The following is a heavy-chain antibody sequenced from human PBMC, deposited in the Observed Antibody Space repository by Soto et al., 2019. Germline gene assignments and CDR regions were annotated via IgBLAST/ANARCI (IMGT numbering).Heavy chain of an antibody. CDR3: ARSPRHPYDY. J-gene: IGHJ4*02. V-gene: IGHV1-18*01. CDR2: ISAYNGNT. Sequence: ASVKVSCKASGYTFTSYDLNWVRQATGQGLEWMGWISAYNGNTNYAQKLQGRVTMTTDTSTSTAYMELRSLRSDDTAVYYCARSPRHPYDYWGQGTLVTVSS. CDR1: GYTFTSYD. D-gene: IGHD6-6*01.